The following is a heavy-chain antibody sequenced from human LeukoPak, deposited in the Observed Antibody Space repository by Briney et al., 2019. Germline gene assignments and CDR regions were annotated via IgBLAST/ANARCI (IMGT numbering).Heavy chain of an antibody. CDR2: IIPIFGTA. CDR1: GGTFSSYD. J-gene: IGHJ6*03. D-gene: IGHD3-10*01. V-gene: IGHV1-69*13. Sequence: ASVKVSCKASGGTFSSYDISWVRQAPGQGLEWMGGIIPIFGTANYAQKFQGRVTITADESTSTAYMELSSLRSEDTAVYYCARSLHSGNMYYYMDVWGKGTTVTISS. CDR3: ARSLHSGNMYYYMDV.